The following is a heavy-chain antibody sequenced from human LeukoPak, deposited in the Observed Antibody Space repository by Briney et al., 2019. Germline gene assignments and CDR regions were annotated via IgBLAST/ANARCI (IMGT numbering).Heavy chain of an antibody. Sequence: PGGSLRLSCAASGFTFSSSGMHWVRQAPGRGLEWVAVISYDGSHKYYVDSVKGRFTISRDNSKNTLYLQMNSLRAEDTAVYYCAKGRGWLQFFDYWGQGTLVTVSS. V-gene: IGHV3-30*18. CDR1: GFTFSSSG. D-gene: IGHD5-24*01. CDR2: ISYDGSHK. J-gene: IGHJ4*02. CDR3: AKGRGWLQFFDY.